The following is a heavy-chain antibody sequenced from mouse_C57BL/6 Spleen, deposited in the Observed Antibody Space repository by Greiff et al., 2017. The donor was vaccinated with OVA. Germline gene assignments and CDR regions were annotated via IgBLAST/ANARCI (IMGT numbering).Heavy chain of an antibody. CDR2: INPNNGGT. V-gene: IGHV1-22*01. D-gene: IGHD1-1*01. CDR1: GYTFTDYN. J-gene: IGHJ1*03. Sequence: VQLQQSGPELVKPGASVKMSCKASGYTFTDYNMHWVKQSHGKSLEWIGYINPNNGGTSYNQKFKGKATLTVNKSSSTAYMELSSLTSEDSAVYYCARRYGSSNWYFDVWGTGTTVTVSS. CDR3: ARRYGSSNWYFDV.